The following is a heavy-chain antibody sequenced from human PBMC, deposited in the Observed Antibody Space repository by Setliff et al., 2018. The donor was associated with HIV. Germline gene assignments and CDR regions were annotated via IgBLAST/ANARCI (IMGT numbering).Heavy chain of an antibody. CDR3: ARAKYCTNGVCVGYFQH. Sequence: EASVKVSCKASGYTFTGYYMHWVRQAPGQGLEWMGRINPNSGGKNYAQKFQGRVTMTRDTSISTAYMELSRLRSDDTAVYYCARAKYCTNGVCVGYFQHWGQGTLVTVSS. CDR2: INPNSGGK. V-gene: IGHV1-2*06. D-gene: IGHD2-8*01. J-gene: IGHJ1*01. CDR1: GYTFTGYY.